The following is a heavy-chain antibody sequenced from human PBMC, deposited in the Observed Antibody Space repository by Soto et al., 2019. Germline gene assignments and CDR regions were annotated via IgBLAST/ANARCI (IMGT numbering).Heavy chain of an antibody. D-gene: IGHD2-21*02. CDR3: ARGGHIAVVTASFDY. CDR2: IHPSGGGT. CDR1: GYTFNTYY. Sequence: QVQLVQSGAEVKKPGASVKVSCKPSGYTFNTYYLHWVRQAPGQALEWMGVIHPSGGGTTYAQKLLGRVTVTRDTSTSTVFMEVSSLRSDDTAVYYCARGGHIAVVTASFDYWGQGTLVTVSS. V-gene: IGHV1-46*02. J-gene: IGHJ4*02.